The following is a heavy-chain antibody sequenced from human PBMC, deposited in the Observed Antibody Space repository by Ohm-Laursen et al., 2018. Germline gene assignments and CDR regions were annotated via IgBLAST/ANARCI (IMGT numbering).Heavy chain of an antibody. D-gene: IGHD6-19*01. J-gene: IGHJ3*02. CDR1: GGTFSSYA. CDR2: IIPIFGTA. Sequence: SVKVSCNASGGTFSSYAISWVRQAPGQGLEWMGGIIPIFGTANYAQKFQGRVTITADKSTSTAYMELSSLRSEDTAVYYCAREGAVAGLDAFDIWGQGTMVTVSS. V-gene: IGHV1-69*06. CDR3: AREGAVAGLDAFDI.